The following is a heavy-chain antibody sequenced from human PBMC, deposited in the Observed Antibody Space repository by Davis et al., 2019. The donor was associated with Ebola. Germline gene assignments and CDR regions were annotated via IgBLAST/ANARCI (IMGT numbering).Heavy chain of an antibody. CDR3: ARERLPTRDIVVVPAVLCMDV. CDR1: GFTFSTYS. Sequence: PGGSLRLSCAASGFTFSTYSMNWVRQAPGKGLEWVSSISSSSSYRYYADSVKGRFTISRDNAKNSLYLQMNSLRAEDTAVYYCARERLPTRDIVVVPAVLCMDVWGKGTTVTVSS. CDR2: ISSSSSYR. J-gene: IGHJ6*03. D-gene: IGHD2-2*01. V-gene: IGHV3-21*01.